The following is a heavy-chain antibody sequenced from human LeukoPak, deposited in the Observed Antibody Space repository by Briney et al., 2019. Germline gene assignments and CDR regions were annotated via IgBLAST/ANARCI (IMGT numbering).Heavy chain of an antibody. CDR2: ISGTGGNT. CDR1: GFTFSNFA. J-gene: IGHJ3*02. Sequence: GGSLRLSCAASGFTFSNFAMSWVRQAPGKGLEWVSAISGTGGNTFYTDSVTGRFTISRNNSKNTLYVQMNSLRAEDTAVYYCAKTGGYYDTSDLYRPDVFDIWGQGTVVTVSS. CDR3: AKTGGYYDTSDLYRPDVFDI. D-gene: IGHD3-22*01. V-gene: IGHV3-23*01.